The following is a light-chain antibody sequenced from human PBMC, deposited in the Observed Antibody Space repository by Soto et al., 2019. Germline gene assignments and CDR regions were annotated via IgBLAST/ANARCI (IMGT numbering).Light chain of an antibody. Sequence: EIVMTQSPATLSLSPGERAALSCRASQSISSELAWYQQNPGQPPRLLIYGASTGATGVPARFTGSESGSEFTLTISGLQSEDFAVYYCQQGHNWPLTFGQGTRLEI. CDR1: QSISSE. CDR2: GAS. CDR3: QQGHNWPLT. J-gene: IGKJ2*01. V-gene: IGKV3-15*01.